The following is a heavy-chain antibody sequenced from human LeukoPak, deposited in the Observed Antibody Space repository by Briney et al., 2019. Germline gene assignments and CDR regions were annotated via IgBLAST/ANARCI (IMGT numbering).Heavy chain of an antibody. CDR3: ARDLMGIAYRGAFYY. V-gene: IGHV3-23*01. D-gene: IGHD6-13*01. CDR1: GFTFSSYG. Sequence: GGSLRLSCAASGFTFSSYGMSWVRQAPGKGLEWVSAISGSGGSTYYADSVKGRFTISRDNSKNSLYLQMNSLRAEDTAVYYCARDLMGIAYRGAFYYWGQGTLVTVSS. J-gene: IGHJ4*02. CDR2: ISGSGGST.